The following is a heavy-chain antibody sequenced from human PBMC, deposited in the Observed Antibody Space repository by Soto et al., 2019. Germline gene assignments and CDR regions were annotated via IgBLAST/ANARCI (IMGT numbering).Heavy chain of an antibody. CDR1: GDSISGGEFF. CDR2: ISKNGGT. CDR3: ARASRVTTSGTTAYYFDY. J-gene: IGHJ4*01. Sequence: SETLSLTCSVSGDSISGGEFFWAWIRQQPGKGLEWIGYISKNGGTYDSPSLKSRVSLSVDTSKNHFSLRLTSVTAADTAVYYCARASRVTTSGTTAYYFDYWGRGTLVTVSS. D-gene: IGHD4-17*01. V-gene: IGHV4-31*03.